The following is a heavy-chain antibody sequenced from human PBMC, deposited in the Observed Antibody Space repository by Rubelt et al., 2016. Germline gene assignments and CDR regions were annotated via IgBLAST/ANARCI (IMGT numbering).Heavy chain of an antibody. CDR3: ARGRDDYGDY. Sequence: QVQLVQSGAEVKKPGASVKVSCKASGYTFTSYGISWVRQAPGQGLEWMGWISAYNGNTNYAQKLHGRGTMATEPSTSKAYKGLRSLGSDDTAGDYWARGRDDYGDYWGQGTLVTVSS. J-gene: IGHJ4*02. CDR1: GYTFTSYG. D-gene: IGHD5-24*01. V-gene: IGHV1-18*01. CDR2: ISAYNGNT.